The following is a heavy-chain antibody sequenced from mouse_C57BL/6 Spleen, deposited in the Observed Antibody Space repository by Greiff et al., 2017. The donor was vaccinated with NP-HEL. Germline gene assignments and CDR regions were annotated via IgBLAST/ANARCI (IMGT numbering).Heavy chain of an antibody. CDR1: GFTFSSYA. J-gene: IGHJ4*01. CDR3: TREYDYDAMDY. CDR2: ISSGGDYI. V-gene: IGHV5-9-1*02. D-gene: IGHD2-4*01. Sequence: EVQRVESGEGLVKPGGSLKLSCAASGFTFSSYAMSWVRQTPEKRLEWVAYISSGGDYIYYADTVKGRFTISRDNARNTLYLQMSSLKSEDTAMYYCTREYDYDAMDYWGQGTSVTVSS.